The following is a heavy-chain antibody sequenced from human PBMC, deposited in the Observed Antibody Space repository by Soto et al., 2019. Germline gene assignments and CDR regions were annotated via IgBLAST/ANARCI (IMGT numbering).Heavy chain of an antibody. CDR2: IYYSGST. CDR3: ARGLYKSSDYYYYYYYMDV. D-gene: IGHD6-19*01. CDR1: GGSISSGGYY. Sequence: SETLSLTCTVSGGSISSGGYYWSWIRQHPGKGLEWIGYIYYSGSTYYNPSLKSRVTISVDTSKNQFSLKLSSVTAADTAVYYCARGLYKSSDYYYYYYYMDVWGKGTTVTVSS. V-gene: IGHV4-31*03. J-gene: IGHJ6*03.